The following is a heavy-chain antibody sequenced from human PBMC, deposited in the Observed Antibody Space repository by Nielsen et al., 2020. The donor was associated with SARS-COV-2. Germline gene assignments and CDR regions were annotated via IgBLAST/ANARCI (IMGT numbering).Heavy chain of an antibody. CDR2: ISAYNGNT. CDR3: ARELPRDYGGNLGSWGH. D-gene: IGHD4-23*01. V-gene: IGHV1-18*04. Sequence: ASVKVSCKTSGYTFTSYGLSWVRQAPGQGLEWMGRISAYNGNTDYAQNFRGRVTLTTDTSTDTAYMELRSLRSDDTAVYYCARELPRDYGGNLGSWGHWGQGTLVTVSS. J-gene: IGHJ4*02. CDR1: GYTFTSYG.